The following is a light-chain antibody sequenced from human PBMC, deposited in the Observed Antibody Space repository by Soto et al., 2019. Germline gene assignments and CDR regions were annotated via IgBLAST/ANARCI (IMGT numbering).Light chain of an antibody. CDR2: AVS. J-gene: IGLJ2*01. V-gene: IGLV2-8*01. CDR1: SSDIGPYKY. Sequence: QSVLTQPPSASGSPGQSVTISCTGTSSDIGPYKYVSWYQQHPGKAPKLMIYAVSERPSGVPDRFSGSKSGNTASLTVSGLQAEDEADYYYSSYAGTNNVIFGAGTQLTVL. CDR3: SSYAGTNNVI.